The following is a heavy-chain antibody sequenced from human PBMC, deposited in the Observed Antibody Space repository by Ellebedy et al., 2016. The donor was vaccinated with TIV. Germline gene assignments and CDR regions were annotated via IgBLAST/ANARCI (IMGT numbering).Heavy chain of an antibody. J-gene: IGHJ2*01. CDR2: INHSGST. D-gene: IGHD5/OR15-5a*01. V-gene: IGHV4-34*01. Sequence: MPSETLSLTCGVHGGSFSGYYWTWIRQPPGKGLEWIGEINHSGSTNYKPSLKSRVTISVDTSKNQFSLKLRSVTAADTAVYFCARAPNDVYRYFHLWGRGTLVAVSS. CDR3: ARAPNDVYRYFHL. CDR1: GGSFSGYY.